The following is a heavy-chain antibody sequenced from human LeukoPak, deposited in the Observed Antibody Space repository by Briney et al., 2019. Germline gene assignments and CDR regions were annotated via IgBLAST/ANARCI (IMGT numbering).Heavy chain of an antibody. V-gene: IGHV5-51*01. D-gene: IGHD3-9*01. CDR2: IYPGDSDT. CDR1: GYSFTSYW. CDR3: ARGDYDILTGYSEPFDY. J-gene: IGHJ4*02. Sequence: GESLKISCKGSGYSFTSYWIGWVRQMPGKGLEWMGIIYPGDSDTRYSPSFQGQVTISADKSISTAYLQWSSLKASDTAMYYCARGDYDILTGYSEPFDYWGQGTLVTVSS.